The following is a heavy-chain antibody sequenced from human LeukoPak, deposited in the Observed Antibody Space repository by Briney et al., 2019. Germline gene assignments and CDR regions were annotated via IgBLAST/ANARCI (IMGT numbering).Heavy chain of an antibody. CDR1: GYTFTSYW. CDR2: IYPGDSDT. CDR3: ASPRVVAAITSHVSFDI. D-gene: IGHD2-15*01. Sequence: GESLKISCEGSGYTFTSYWIAWVRQMPGKGLEWMGIIYPGDSDTRYSPSFQGQVTISADKSISTAYLQWSSLTASVTAMYSSASPRVVAAITSHVSFDIWGQGTLVSVSS. J-gene: IGHJ3*02. V-gene: IGHV5-51*01.